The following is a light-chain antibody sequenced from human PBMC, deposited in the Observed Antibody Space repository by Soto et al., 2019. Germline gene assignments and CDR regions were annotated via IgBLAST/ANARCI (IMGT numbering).Light chain of an antibody. V-gene: IGKV3D-15*01. CDR2: GAS. J-gene: IGKJ3*01. CDR1: QSVISN. CDR3: PHHNKWPPV. Sequence: EIVLTQSPGTLFLSPGERTTLSFRGSQSVISNLAWYPQRPGQAPRLIIYGASTRETGIPARVICTGAGTECTRTISSLQSEDVSVDDCPHHNKWPPVFGPGTKVDIK.